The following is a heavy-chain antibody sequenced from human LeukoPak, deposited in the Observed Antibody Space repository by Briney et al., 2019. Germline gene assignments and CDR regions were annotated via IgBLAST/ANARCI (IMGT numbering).Heavy chain of an antibody. V-gene: IGHV4-39*07. D-gene: IGHD6-13*01. CDR1: GGSISSSSYY. J-gene: IGHJ4*02. CDR2: IYYSGST. Sequence: SETLSLTCTVSGGSISSSSYYWGWIRQPPGKGLEWIGSIYYSGSTYYNPSLKSRVTISVDTSKNQFSLKLSSVTAADTAVYYCAREGWAAAGTWGQGTLVTVSS. CDR3: AREGWAAAGT.